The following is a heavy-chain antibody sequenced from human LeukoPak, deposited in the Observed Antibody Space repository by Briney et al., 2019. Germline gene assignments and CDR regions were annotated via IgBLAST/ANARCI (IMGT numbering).Heavy chain of an antibody. CDR2: IYPGDSDT. D-gene: IGHD6-6*01. J-gene: IGHJ3*02. CDR1: GYSFNTYW. CDR3: ARTRVPHSSYDAFDI. Sequence: GESLKISCKGSGYSFNTYWIGWVRQMPGKGLEWMGIIYPGDSDTRYKPSFQVQFTISADKSISAAYLQWSSLKASDTAMYYCARTRVPHSSYDAFDIWGQGTMVTVSS. V-gene: IGHV5-51*01.